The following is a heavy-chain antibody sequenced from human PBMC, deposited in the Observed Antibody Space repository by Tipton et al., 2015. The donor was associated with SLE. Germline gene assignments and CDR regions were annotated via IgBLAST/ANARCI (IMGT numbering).Heavy chain of an antibody. Sequence: TLSLTCAVSGYSISTGYYWGWIRQPPGKGLEWIGSIYYSGSTYYNPSLKSRVTISVDTSKNQFSLKLSSVTAADTAVYYCARRYSSSWYERGLDYWGQGTLVTVSS. J-gene: IGHJ4*02. CDR3: ARRYSSSWYERGLDY. CDR1: GYSISTGYY. CDR2: IYYSGST. V-gene: IGHV4-38-2*01. D-gene: IGHD6-13*01.